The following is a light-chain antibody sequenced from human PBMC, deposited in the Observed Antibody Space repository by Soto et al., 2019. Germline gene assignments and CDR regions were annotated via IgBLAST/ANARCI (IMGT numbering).Light chain of an antibody. CDR1: NSNIGYNS. CDR2: RSH. J-gene: IGLJ3*02. V-gene: IGLV1-47*01. Sequence: QSVLTQPPSVSGTPEQRVTISCSGSNSNIGYNSVYWYQQLPGTAPKLLIYRSHERPSGVPDRFSGSKSGTSASLAISGLRSEDEADYSCATWDDNLSGVVFGGGTKVTVL. CDR3: ATWDDNLSGVV.